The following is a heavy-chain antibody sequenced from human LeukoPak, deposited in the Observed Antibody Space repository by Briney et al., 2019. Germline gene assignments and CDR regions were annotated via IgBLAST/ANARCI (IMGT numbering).Heavy chain of an antibody. V-gene: IGHV4-39*01. J-gene: IGHJ4*02. Sequence: PSETLSLTCTVSGGSISSSGYYWGWIRQPPGKGLEWIGSIYYSGSTYYNPSLKSRVTISVDTSKNQFSLKLSSVTAADTAVYYCARRDGDGYNPAYWGQGTLVTVSS. CDR2: IYYSGST. CDR1: GGSISSSGYY. CDR3: ARRDGDGYNPAY. D-gene: IGHD5-24*01.